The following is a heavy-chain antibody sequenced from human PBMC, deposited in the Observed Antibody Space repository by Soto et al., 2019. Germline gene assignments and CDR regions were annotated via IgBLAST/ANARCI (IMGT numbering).Heavy chain of an antibody. Sequence: SVPTLVNPTQTLTLTCTFSGFSLSTSGMCVSWIRQPPGKALEWLALIDWDDDKYYNTSLKTRLTISKDTSKNQVVLTMTNMDPVDTAKYYCERMRYSYGYPYCMDVWGQGITVTVSS. CDR2: IDWDDDK. CDR1: GFSLSTSGMC. D-gene: IGHD5-18*01. CDR3: ERMRYSYGYPYCMDV. V-gene: IGHV2-70*01. J-gene: IGHJ6*02.